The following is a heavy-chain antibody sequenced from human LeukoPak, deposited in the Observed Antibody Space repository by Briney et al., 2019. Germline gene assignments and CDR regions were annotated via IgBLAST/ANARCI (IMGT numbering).Heavy chain of an antibody. D-gene: IGHD5-18*01. CDR1: GGTFSSYA. V-gene: IGHV1-69*06. CDR2: IIPIFGTA. CDR3: ARDRGYSPSTVFDP. Sequence: SVKVSCKASGGTFSSYAISWVRQAPGQGLEWMGGIIPIFGTANYAQKFQGRVTITADKSTSTAYVELSSLRSEDTAVYYCARDRGYSPSTVFDPWGQGTLVTVSS. J-gene: IGHJ5*02.